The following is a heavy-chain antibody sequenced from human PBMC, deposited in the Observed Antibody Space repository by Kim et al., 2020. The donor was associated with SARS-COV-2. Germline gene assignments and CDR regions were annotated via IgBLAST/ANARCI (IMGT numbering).Heavy chain of an antibody. CDR1: GYTFTSYA. V-gene: IGHV1-3*01. CDR2: INAGNGNT. Sequence: ASVKVSCKASGYTFTSYAMHWVRQAPGQRLEWMGWINAGNGNTKYSQKFQGRVTITRDTSASTAYMELSSLRSEDTAVYYCARGVKSYYYDSSGYHYWGQGTLVTVSS. D-gene: IGHD3-22*01. J-gene: IGHJ4*02. CDR3: ARGVKSYYYDSSGYHY.